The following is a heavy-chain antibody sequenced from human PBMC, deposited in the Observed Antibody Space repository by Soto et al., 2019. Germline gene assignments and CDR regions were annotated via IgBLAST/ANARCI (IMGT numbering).Heavy chain of an antibody. Sequence: EGQLVESGGALVQPGGSLRLSCAASGFTFSSYWMHWVRQAPGKGLVWVSRSNGDGSTTTYADSVKGRFIISRDNAKNMLYLQMNSLTAEDTAVYYCARPRYDGSGTPFDHWGQGTLVTVSS. CDR2: SNGDGSTT. D-gene: IGHD3-22*01. J-gene: IGHJ4*02. CDR1: GFTFSSYW. V-gene: IGHV3-74*01. CDR3: ARPRYDGSGTPFDH.